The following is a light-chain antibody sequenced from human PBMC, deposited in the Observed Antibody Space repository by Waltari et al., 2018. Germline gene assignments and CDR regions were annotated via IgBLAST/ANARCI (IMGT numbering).Light chain of an antibody. J-gene: IGKJ2*01. CDR3: QQYNNWPPEDT. CDR1: QSVSSN. Sequence: EIVMTQSPATLSVPPGEGATLPCRASQSVSSNLAWYQHKPGQAPRLLIYGASTRATGIPARFSGSGSGTEFTLTISSLQSEDFAFYYCQQYNNWPPEDTFGQGTKLEIK. V-gene: IGKV3-15*01. CDR2: GAS.